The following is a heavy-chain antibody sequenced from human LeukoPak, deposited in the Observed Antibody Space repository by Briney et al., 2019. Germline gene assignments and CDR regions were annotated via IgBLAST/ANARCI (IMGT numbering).Heavy chain of an antibody. D-gene: IGHD3-22*01. CDR1: GGSISSYY. CDR2: IYYSGST. CDR3: ARDSNNYYDSSGLALDI. J-gene: IGHJ3*02. V-gene: IGHV4-59*01. Sequence: SETLSLTCTVSGGSISSYYWSWIRQPPGKGLEWIGYIYYSGSTNYNPSLKSRVTISVDTSKNQFSLKLSSVTAADTAVYYCARDSNNYYDSSGLALDIWGQGTMVTVSS.